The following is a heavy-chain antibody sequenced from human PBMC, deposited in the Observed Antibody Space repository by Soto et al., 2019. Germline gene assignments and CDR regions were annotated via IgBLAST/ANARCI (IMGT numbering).Heavy chain of an antibody. D-gene: IGHD3-22*01. CDR1: GGSISSGGYS. CDR3: ALRSMAVVPEY. Sequence: SETLSLTCAVSGGSISSGGYSWSWIRQPPVKGLESIGYLFYGRSANYNPSLKSRVTLSVDTSTNQRSLTLSSMTAADTAVYYCALRSMAVVPEYWGQGTLVTVSS. V-gene: IGHV4-61*08. CDR2: LFYGRSA. J-gene: IGHJ4*02.